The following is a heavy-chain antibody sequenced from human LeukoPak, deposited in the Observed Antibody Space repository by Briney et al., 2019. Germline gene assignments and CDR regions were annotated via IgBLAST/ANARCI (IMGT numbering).Heavy chain of an antibody. J-gene: IGHJ4*02. Sequence: PSETLSLTCAVYGGSFSGYYWSWIRRPPGKGLEWIGEINHSGSTNYNPSLKSRVTISVDTSKNQFSLKLSSVTAADTAVYYCARVGGLRGYSYGPFDYWGQGTLVTVSS. CDR1: GGSFSGYY. CDR2: INHSGST. CDR3: ARVGGLRGYSYGPFDY. V-gene: IGHV4-34*01. D-gene: IGHD5-18*01.